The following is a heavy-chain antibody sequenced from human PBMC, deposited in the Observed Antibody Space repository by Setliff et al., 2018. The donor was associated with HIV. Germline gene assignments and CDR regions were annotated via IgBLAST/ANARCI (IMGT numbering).Heavy chain of an antibody. CDR2: IYTTGGT. D-gene: IGHD6-13*01. V-gene: IGHV4-4*07. Sequence: PSETLSLTCNISGVSIPTNYWNWIRQPAGKGLEWIGRIYTTGGTNYNPALKSRVTMSIDTSKNQISLKLNSVTAADTATYYCARSNPGITAGLLAYWGPGTPVTSPQ. J-gene: IGHJ4*02. CDR3: ARSNPGITAGLLAY. CDR1: GVSIPTNY.